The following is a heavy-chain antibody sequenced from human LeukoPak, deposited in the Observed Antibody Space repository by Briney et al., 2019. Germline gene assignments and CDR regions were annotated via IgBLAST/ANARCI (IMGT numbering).Heavy chain of an antibody. CDR2: IIPIFGTA. J-gene: IGHJ4*02. Sequence: SVKVSCKASGGTFSSYAISWVRQAPGQGLEWMGGIIPIFGTANYAQKFQGRVTITADESTSTAYMELSSLRSEDTAVYYCASLNYDILTGYLYYFDYWGQGTLVTVSS. CDR3: ASLNYDILTGYLYYFDY. CDR1: GGTFSSYA. D-gene: IGHD3-9*01. V-gene: IGHV1-69*13.